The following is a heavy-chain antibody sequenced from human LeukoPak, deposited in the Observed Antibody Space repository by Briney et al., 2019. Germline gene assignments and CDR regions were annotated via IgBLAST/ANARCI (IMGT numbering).Heavy chain of an antibody. CDR2: INPNSGGT. CDR1: GYTFTCYY. J-gene: IGHJ5*02. Sequence: ASVKLSCKASGYTFTCYYMHWVRQAPGQGLEWMGCINPNSGGTNYSQKFHGRVTMTSDTSISTAYMELSRLRSDDTAVYYCARDFLTGYYTYNWFDPWGQGTLVTVSS. CDR3: ARDFLTGYYTYNWFDP. V-gene: IGHV1-2*02. D-gene: IGHD3-9*01.